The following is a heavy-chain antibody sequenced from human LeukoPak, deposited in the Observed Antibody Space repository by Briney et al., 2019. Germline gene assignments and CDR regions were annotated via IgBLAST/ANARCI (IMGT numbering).Heavy chain of an antibody. CDR1: GLPIADFA. CDR3: ARESGKFDY. J-gene: IGHJ4*02. Sequence: QSGGSLTLSCVASGLPIADFAMHWVRQAPGKGLEWVSLISGDGVSTFYADSVKGRFSISRDNSKNSLSLEMNRLRTEDTAMYYCARESGKFDYWGQGTLVAVSS. V-gene: IGHV3-43*02. CDR2: ISGDGVST.